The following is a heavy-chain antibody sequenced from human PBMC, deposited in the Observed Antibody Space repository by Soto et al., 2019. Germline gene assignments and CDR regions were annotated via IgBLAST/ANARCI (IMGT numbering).Heavy chain of an antibody. CDR3: VRDSHGDY. CDR2: IDHDGST. CDR1: GFTFSNYW. J-gene: IGHJ4*02. V-gene: IGHV3-74*01. Sequence: DVQLVESGGGLVQPGGSLRLSCAASGFTFSNYWMHWVRQAPGKGLAWVARIDHDGSTDYAGSVRGRFTVSRDNAENMLYLQMNSLRDDDTALYSCVRDSHGDYWGQGTLVTVSS.